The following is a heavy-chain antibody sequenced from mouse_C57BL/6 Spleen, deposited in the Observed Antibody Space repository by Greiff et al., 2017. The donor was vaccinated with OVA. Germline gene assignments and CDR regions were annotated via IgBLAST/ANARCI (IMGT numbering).Heavy chain of an antibody. CDR3: ARSLDYGSSYWYFDV. J-gene: IGHJ1*03. CDR1: GYAFSSSW. D-gene: IGHD1-1*01. CDR2: IYPGDGDT. Sequence: QVQLKQSGPELVKPGASVTISCKASGYAFSSSWMNWVKQRPGKGLEWIGRIYPGDGDTNYNGKFKGKATLTADKSSSTAYMQLSSLTSEDSAVYFCARSLDYGSSYWYFDVWGTGTTVTVSS. V-gene: IGHV1-82*01.